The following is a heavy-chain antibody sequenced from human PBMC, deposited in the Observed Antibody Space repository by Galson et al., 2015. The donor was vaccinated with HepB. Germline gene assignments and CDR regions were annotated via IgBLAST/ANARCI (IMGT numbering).Heavy chain of an antibody. J-gene: IGHJ4*02. D-gene: IGHD6-19*01. Sequence: SLRLSCAASGFTFSSYWMHWVRQAPGKGLVWVSRINSDGSSTSYADSVKGRFTISSDNAKNTLYLQMNSLRAEDTAVYYCARDLQKRLVGAGFDYWGQGTLVTVSS. V-gene: IGHV3-74*01. CDR3: ARDLQKRLVGAGFDY. CDR2: INSDGSST. CDR1: GFTFSSYW.